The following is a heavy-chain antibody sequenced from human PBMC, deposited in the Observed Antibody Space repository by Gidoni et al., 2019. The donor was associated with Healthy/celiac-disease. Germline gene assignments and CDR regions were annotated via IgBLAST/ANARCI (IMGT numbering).Heavy chain of an antibody. J-gene: IGHJ4*02. D-gene: IGHD3-16*01. Sequence: EVQLLESGGGLVQPGGSLRLSCAASGFTFSSYAMSWVRQAPGQGLEWVSAISGSGGSTYYADSVKGRFTISRDNSKNTLYLQMNSLGAEDTAVYYCAKAYRALYSPWVDWGQGTLVTVSS. CDR1: GFTFSSYA. CDR3: AKAYRALYSPWVD. CDR2: ISGSGGST. V-gene: IGHV3-23*01.